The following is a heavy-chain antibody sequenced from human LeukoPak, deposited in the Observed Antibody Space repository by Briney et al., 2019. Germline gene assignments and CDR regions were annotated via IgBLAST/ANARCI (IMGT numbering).Heavy chain of an antibody. CDR3: AKFGGYDYYDTRFDP. J-gene: IGHJ5*02. Sequence: PGGSLRLSCAASGFTFSSYGMHWVRQAPGKGLEWVAFIRYDGSNKYYADSVKGRFTISRDNSKNTLYLQMNSLRAEDTAVYYCAKFGGYDYYDTRFDPWGQGTLVTVSS. D-gene: IGHD3-22*01. V-gene: IGHV3-30*02. CDR2: IRYDGSNK. CDR1: GFTFSSYG.